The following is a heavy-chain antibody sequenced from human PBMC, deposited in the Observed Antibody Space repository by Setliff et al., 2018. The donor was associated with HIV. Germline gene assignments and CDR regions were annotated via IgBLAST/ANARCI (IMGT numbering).Heavy chain of an antibody. Sequence: ASVKVSCKASGYTFTSYAMHWVRQAPGQRLEWMGWINAGNGNTKYSQEFQGRVTITRGTSASTAYMELSSLRSEDMAVYYCVIRKAGSGGSRPIDYWGQGTPVTVS. CDR3: VIRKAGSGGSRPIDY. D-gene: IGHD6-19*01. CDR1: GYTFTSYA. CDR2: INAGNGNT. V-gene: IGHV1-3*03. J-gene: IGHJ4*02.